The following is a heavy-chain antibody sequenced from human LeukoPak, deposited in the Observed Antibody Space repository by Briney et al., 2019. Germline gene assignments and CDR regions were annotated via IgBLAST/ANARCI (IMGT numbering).Heavy chain of an antibody. CDR3: ARGRFDI. Sequence: PSETLSLTCAVYGGSLSGYYRSWIRQPPGKGLEWIGEINHSGSTNYNPSLKSRVTISVDTSKNQFSLKLSSVTAADTAVYYCARGRFDIWGQGTMVTVSS. V-gene: IGHV4-34*01. CDR2: INHSGST. CDR1: GGSLSGYY. J-gene: IGHJ3*02.